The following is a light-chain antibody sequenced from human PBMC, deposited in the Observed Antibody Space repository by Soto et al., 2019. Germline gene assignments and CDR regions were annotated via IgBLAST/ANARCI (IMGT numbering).Light chain of an antibody. J-gene: IGKJ2*01. CDR2: GAS. CDR3: QHYGSSPYT. V-gene: IGKV3-20*01. Sequence: EIVLTQSPGTLSLSPGERATLSCRASQSVSSSYLGWYQQKPGQAPRRLIYGASSRATGIPDRFSGSGSGTDFTLTISRLEPEDFAVYHCQHYGSSPYTFGQGTKLEIK. CDR1: QSVSSSY.